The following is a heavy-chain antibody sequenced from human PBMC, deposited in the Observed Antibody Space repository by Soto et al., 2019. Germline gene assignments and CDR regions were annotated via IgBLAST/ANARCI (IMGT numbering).Heavy chain of an antibody. CDR3: VRDSGRGFYFDY. J-gene: IGHJ4*02. Sequence: GSLRLSCAASGFTFSDHYMDCVRQAPGKGLEWVGRIRNRPNSYTTQYAASVKGRFAVLRDDSENLVYLQMNDLKTEDTAVYYCVRDSGRGFYFDYWGQGAQVTVSS. V-gene: IGHV3-72*01. D-gene: IGHD3-10*01. CDR1: GFTFSDHY. CDR2: IRNRPNSYTT.